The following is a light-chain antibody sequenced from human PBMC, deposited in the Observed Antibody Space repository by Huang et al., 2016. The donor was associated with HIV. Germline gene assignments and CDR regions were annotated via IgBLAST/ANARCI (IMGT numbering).Light chain of an antibody. Sequence: EIVMTQSPATLSVSPGERATLSCRACPSVSSNLAWYQQKPGQAPRLLIYGASTRATGIPARFSGSGSGTEFTLTISSLQSEDFAVYYCQQYNNWPPLTFGGGTKVEIK. CDR2: GAS. J-gene: IGKJ4*01. CDR1: PSVSSN. V-gene: IGKV3-15*01. CDR3: QQYNNWPPLT.